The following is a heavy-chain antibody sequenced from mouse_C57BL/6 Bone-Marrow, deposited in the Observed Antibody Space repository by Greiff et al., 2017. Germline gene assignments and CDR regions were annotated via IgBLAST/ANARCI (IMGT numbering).Heavy chain of an antibody. CDR2: IWRGGST. CDR1: GFSLTSYG. V-gene: IGHV2-5*01. Sequence: VQLQQSGPGLVQPSQSLSITCTVSGFSLTSYGVHWVRQSPGKGLEWLGVIWRGGSTDYNAAFMSRLSITKDNSKSQVFFKMNSLQADDTAIYYGAKRRYYYGSSYYAMDYWGQGTSVTVSS. J-gene: IGHJ4*01. D-gene: IGHD1-1*01. CDR3: AKRRYYYGSSYYAMDY.